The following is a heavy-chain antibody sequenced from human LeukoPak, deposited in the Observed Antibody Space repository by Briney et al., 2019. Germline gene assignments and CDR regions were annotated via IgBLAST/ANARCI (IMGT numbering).Heavy chain of an antibody. Sequence: GGSLRLSCAASGFTFSSYAMHWVRQAPGKGLEWVAVISYDGSNKYYADSVKGRFTISRDNSKNTLYLQMNSLRAEDTAVYYCARHKRFDYWGQGTLVTVSS. CDR2: ISYDGSNK. J-gene: IGHJ4*02. CDR1: GFTFSSYA. CDR3: ARHKRFDY. V-gene: IGHV3-30*04.